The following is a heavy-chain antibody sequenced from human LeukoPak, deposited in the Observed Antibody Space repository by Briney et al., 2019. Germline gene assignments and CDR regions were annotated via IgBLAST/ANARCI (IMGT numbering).Heavy chain of an antibody. CDR2: IYYSGST. Sequence: PGGSLRLSGAASGFTFSSYWMSWVRQAPGKGLKWIGYIYYSGSTYYNPSLKSRVTISVDTSKNQLSLKLSSVTAADTAMYYCARRGYDSSGYYRNNWGQGTLVTVSS. V-gene: IGHV4-59*08. CDR3: ARRGYDSSGYYRNN. CDR1: GFTFSSYW. D-gene: IGHD3-22*01. J-gene: IGHJ4*02.